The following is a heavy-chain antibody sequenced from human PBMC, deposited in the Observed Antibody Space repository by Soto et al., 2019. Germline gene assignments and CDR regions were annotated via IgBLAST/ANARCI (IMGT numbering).Heavy chain of an antibody. Sequence: SETLSLTCTVSGGSITSSYWSWIRLPPGKGLAWIAYIYDTGISGYTPSTSYNPSLKSRVTMSVDTSKSQFSLKLTSVTAADTAVYYCARGEDAFFYYGLDVWGQGITVTVSS. J-gene: IGHJ6*02. V-gene: IGHV4-59*01. CDR1: GGSITSSY. CDR2: IYDTGISGYTPST. CDR3: ARGEDAFFYYGLDV.